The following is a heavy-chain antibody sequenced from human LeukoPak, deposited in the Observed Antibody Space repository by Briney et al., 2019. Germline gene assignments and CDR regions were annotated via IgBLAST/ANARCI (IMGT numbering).Heavy chain of an antibody. CDR1: GFSVTTHG. V-gene: IGHV3-33*05. Sequence: GGSLRLSCAAFGFSVTTHGMSWVRQAPGKGLEWVATISYDGSNKYHADSVKGRFTISRDSPKNTVFLQMTSLRVEDSAVYYCARGLGHYDVHCDPWGQGTLVIVSS. CDR2: ISYDGSNK. CDR3: ARGLGHYDVHCDP. D-gene: IGHD3-10*02. J-gene: IGHJ5*02.